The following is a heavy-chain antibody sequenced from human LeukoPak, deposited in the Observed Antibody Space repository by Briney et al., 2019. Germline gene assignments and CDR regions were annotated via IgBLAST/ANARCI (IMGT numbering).Heavy chain of an antibody. D-gene: IGHD5-18*01. Sequence: GGSLRLSCAASGFTFSNYEMNWVRQSPGKGLEWVSCISRSDGTIYYADSVKGRFTISRDYAKNSLYLQMNSLRAEDTAVYYCARGGYRVSYYFDYWGQGTLVTVSS. CDR2: ISRSDGTI. CDR1: GFTFSNYE. CDR3: ARGGYRVSYYFDY. J-gene: IGHJ4*02. V-gene: IGHV3-48*03.